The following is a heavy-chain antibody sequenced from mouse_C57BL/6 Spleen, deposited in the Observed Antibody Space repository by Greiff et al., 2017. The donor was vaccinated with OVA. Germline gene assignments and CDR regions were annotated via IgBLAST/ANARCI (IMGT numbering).Heavy chain of an antibody. D-gene: IGHD1-1*01. Sequence: QVQLQQPGAELVRPGSSVKLSCTASGYTFTSYWMHWVKQRPIQGLEWIGNIDPSDSETHYNQKFKDKATLTVDKSSSTAYMQLSSLTSEDSAVYYCARDYYGSSPFAYWGQGTLVTVSA. CDR2: IDPSDSET. V-gene: IGHV1-52*01. CDR3: ARDYYGSSPFAY. J-gene: IGHJ3*01. CDR1: GYTFTSYW.